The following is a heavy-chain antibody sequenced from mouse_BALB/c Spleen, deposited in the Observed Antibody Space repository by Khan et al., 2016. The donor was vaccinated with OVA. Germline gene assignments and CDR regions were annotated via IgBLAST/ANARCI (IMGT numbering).Heavy chain of an antibody. D-gene: IGHD1-1*01. CDR3: ARVYGGDFDY. J-gene: IGHJ2*01. V-gene: IGHV3-2*02. CDR2: ISYSGNT. CDR1: GYSITSDYA. Sequence: EVQLQESGPGLVKPSQSLSLTCTVTGYSITSDYAWNWIRQFPGNKLEWMGFISYSGNTKYNPSLKSRFSITRDTSKNQFFLQLNSVTTEDTATYYGARVYGGDFDYWGQGTPLTVSS.